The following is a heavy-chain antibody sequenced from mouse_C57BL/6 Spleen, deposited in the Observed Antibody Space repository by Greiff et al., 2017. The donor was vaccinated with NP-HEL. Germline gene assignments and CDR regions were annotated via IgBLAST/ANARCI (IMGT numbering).Heavy chain of an antibody. J-gene: IGHJ4*01. V-gene: IGHV1-55*01. Sequence: QVQLKQPGAELVKPGASVKMSCKASGYTFTSYWITWVKQRPGQGLEWIGDIYPGSGSTNYNEKFKSKATLTVDTSSSTAYMQLSSLTSEDSAVYYCARWDGYYSYYAMDYWGQGTSVTVSS. D-gene: IGHD2-3*01. CDR2: IYPGSGST. CDR3: ARWDGYYSYYAMDY. CDR1: GYTFTSYW.